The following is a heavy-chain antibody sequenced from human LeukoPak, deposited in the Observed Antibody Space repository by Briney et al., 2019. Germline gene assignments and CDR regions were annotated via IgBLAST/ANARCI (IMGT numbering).Heavy chain of an antibody. J-gene: IGHJ6*03. D-gene: IGHD5-18*01. CDR1: GGSFSGYY. CDR3: ARGRGSYGYYSYYYMDV. V-gene: IGHV4-34*01. Sequence: PSETLSLTCAVYGGSFSGYYWSWIRQPPGKGLEWIGEINHSGSTNYNPSLKSRVTISVDTSKNQFSLKLSSVTAADTAVYYCARGRGSYGYYSYYYMDVWARGPRSPSP. CDR2: INHSGST.